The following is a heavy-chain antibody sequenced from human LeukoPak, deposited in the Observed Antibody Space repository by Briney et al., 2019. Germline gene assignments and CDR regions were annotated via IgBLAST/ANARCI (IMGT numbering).Heavy chain of an antibody. V-gene: IGHV4-61*02. Sequence: PSQTLSLTCTVSGGSISSGSYYWSWIRQPAGKGLEWIGRIYTSGSTNYNPSLKSRVTISVDTSKNQFSLKLSSVTAADTAVYYCATTTIRLGYWGQGTLVTVSS. CDR1: GGSISSGSYY. J-gene: IGHJ4*02. D-gene: IGHD1-26*01. CDR3: ATTTIRLGY. CDR2: IYTSGST.